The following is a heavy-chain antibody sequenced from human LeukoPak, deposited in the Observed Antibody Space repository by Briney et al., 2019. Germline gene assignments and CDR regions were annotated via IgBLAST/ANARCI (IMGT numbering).Heavy chain of an antibody. J-gene: IGHJ4*02. CDR3: ARDRGYSGSYYFDY. V-gene: IGHV3-21*01. D-gene: IGHD1-26*01. Sequence: GRSLRLSCAASGFTFSSYGMNWVRQAPGKGLEWVSSISSSSSYIYYADSVKGRFTISRDSAKNSLYLQMNSLRAEDTAVYYCARDRGYSGSYYFDYWGQGTLVTVSS. CDR2: ISSSSSYI. CDR1: GFTFSSYG.